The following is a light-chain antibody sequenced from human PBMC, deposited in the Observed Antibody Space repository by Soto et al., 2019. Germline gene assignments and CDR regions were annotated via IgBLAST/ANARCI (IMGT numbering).Light chain of an antibody. V-gene: IGKV1-5*03. J-gene: IGKJ1*01. Sequence: DIQMTQSPSTLSASVGDRVTITCRASQSISSLLAWYQQKPGKAPKLLIYKSSSLESGVPSRFSGSGSGTEFTLTISSLQPDDFATYYCQQYNSYSGTWTFGQGTKVEIK. CDR3: QQYNSYSGTWT. CDR1: QSISSL. CDR2: KSS.